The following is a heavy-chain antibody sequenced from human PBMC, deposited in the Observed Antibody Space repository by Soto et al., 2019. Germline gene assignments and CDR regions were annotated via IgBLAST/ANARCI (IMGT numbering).Heavy chain of an antibody. J-gene: IGHJ4*02. CDR3: ARGGFSGSGSFIQGDY. D-gene: IGHD3-10*01. V-gene: IGHV3-74*01. CDR1: GFTFSSYW. Sequence: EVQLVESGGGLVQPGGSLRLSCAASGFTFSSYWMHWVRQAPGKGLVRVSRIKSDGSNINYADSVKGRFTISRDNAKNTLYLQMNSLRAEDTAIYYCARGGFSGSGSFIQGDYWGQGTLVTVSS. CDR2: IKSDGSNI.